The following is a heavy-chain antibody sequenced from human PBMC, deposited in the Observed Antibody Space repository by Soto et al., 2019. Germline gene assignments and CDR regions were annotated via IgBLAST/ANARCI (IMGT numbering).Heavy chain of an antibody. D-gene: IGHD3-22*01. J-gene: IGHJ4*02. CDR2: ISSNSNYK. CDR3: SRATGYYHTSGSDS. Sequence: GGSLRLSCAASGFTFSDYYMSWIRQAPGKGLEWVSYISSNSNYKNHADSVRGRFTISRDNAKNSLYLQMNGLRAEDTAVYYCSRATGYYHTSGSDSWGQGTLVTVSS. CDR1: GFTFSDYY. V-gene: IGHV3-11*06.